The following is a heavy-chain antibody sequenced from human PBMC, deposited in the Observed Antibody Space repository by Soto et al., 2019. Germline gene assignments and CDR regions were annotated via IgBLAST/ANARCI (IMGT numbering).Heavy chain of an antibody. CDR3: ASVERTLSTPFAYGMDV. J-gene: IGHJ6*02. CDR2: IYHTGNT. D-gene: IGHD2-2*01. CDR1: GGSINSGGYS. Sequence: QLQLQESGSGLVKPSQTLSLTCTVSGGSINSGGYSWIWIRQPPGKGLEWIGYIYHTGNTFYNPSLQSRVTISVAQSKNQFSLSLGSVTAADTAMYYCASVERTLSTPFAYGMDVWGQGTTVTVSS. V-gene: IGHV4-30-2*01.